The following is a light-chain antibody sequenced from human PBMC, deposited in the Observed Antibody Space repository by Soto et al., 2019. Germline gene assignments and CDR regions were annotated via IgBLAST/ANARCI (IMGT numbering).Light chain of an antibody. V-gene: IGKV1-27*01. CDR3: QKYNSAPLT. CDR2: AAS. J-gene: IGKJ5*01. Sequence: DIQMTQSPSSLSASVGYRVAITCRASQAINNYLAWYQQKPGKFPKLLIYAASTLHPGVPSRFSGSGSGTDFTLTISSLQPEDVATYYCQKYNSAPLTFGPGTRLEIK. CDR1: QAINNY.